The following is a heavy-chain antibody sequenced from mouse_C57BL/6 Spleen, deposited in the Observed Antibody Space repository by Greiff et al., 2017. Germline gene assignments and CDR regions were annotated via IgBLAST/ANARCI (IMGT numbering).Heavy chain of an antibody. CDR3: ASGITTVVARYFDV. V-gene: IGHV1-64*01. D-gene: IGHD1-1*01. Sequence: VQLQQPGAELVKPGASVKLSCKASGYTFTSYWMHWVKQRPGPGLEWIGMIHPNSGSTNYNEKFKSKATLTVDKSSSTAYMQLSSLTSEDSAVYYCASGITTVVARYFDVWGTGTTVTVSS. CDR1: GYTFTSYW. J-gene: IGHJ1*03. CDR2: IHPNSGST.